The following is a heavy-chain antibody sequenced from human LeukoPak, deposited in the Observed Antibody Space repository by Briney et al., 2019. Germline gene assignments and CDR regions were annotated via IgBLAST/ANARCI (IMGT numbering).Heavy chain of an antibody. Sequence: GASVKVSCKASGGTFSSYAISWVRQAPGQGLEWMGRIIPILGIANYAQKFQGRVTITADKSTSTAYMELSSLRSEDTAVYYCARDDRDTAMVDYWGQGTLVTVSS. CDR2: IIPILGIA. J-gene: IGHJ4*02. V-gene: IGHV1-69*04. CDR1: GGTFSSYA. D-gene: IGHD5-18*01. CDR3: ARDDRDTAMVDY.